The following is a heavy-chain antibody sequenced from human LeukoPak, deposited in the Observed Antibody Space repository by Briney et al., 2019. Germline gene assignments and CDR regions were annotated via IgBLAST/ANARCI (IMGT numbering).Heavy chain of an antibody. CDR2: IRYDESNR. CDR1: GFTFSSYG. J-gene: IGHJ6*03. CDR3: VKGHSAFCSTAGCSRHAYYMDV. Sequence: GGSLRLSCAASGFTFSSYGMHWVRQAPGKGLEWVAFIRYDESNRYYGDSVRGRFTISRDNSKDTLYLQLSRLRDEDTAVYYCVKGHSAFCSTAGCSRHAYYMDVWGEGTTVIVSS. D-gene: IGHD2-2*01. V-gene: IGHV3-30*02.